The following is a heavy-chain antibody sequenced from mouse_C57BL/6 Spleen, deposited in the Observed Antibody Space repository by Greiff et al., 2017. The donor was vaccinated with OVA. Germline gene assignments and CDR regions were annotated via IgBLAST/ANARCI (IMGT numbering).Heavy chain of an antibody. D-gene: IGHD2-10*02. V-gene: IGHV1-61*01. CDR2: IYPSDSGT. CDR3: ARGMPWFAY. CDR1: GYTFTSYW. J-gene: IGHJ3*01. Sequence: VQLQQPGAELVRPGSSVKLSCKASGYTFTSYWMDWVKQRPGQGLEWIGNIYPSDSGTHYNQKFKDKATLTVDKSSSTAYMQLSSLTSEDSAVYYCARGMPWFAYWGQGTLVTVSA.